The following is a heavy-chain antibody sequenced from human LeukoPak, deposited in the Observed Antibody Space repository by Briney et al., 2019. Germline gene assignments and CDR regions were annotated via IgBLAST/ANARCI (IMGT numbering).Heavy chain of an antibody. J-gene: IGHJ4*02. CDR3: AGDNYGTDY. CDR2: IYYSGNT. Sequence: PSETLSLTCTVSGASVNSPGYYWSWIRQPPGKGLEWIGYIYYSGNTYYNPSLKSRITISIDPSKNQFSLKLSSVTAADTAVYYCAGDNYGTDYWGQGTLVTVSS. V-gene: IGHV4-61*08. CDR1: GASVNSPGYY. D-gene: IGHD5-18*01.